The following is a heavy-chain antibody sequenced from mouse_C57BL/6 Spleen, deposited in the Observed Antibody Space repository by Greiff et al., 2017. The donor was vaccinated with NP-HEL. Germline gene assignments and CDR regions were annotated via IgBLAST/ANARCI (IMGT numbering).Heavy chain of an antibody. D-gene: IGHD1-1*01. CDR1: GYTFTDYY. CDR3: ARYYYGSSSYY. J-gene: IGHJ2*01. CDR2: INPNNGGT. Sequence: EVQLQQSGPELVKPGASVKISCKASGYTFTDYYMNWVKQSHGKSLEWIGDINPNNGGTSYNQKFKGKATLTVDKSSSTAYMELRSLTSEDSAVYYCARYYYGSSSYYWGQGTTLTVSS. V-gene: IGHV1-26*01.